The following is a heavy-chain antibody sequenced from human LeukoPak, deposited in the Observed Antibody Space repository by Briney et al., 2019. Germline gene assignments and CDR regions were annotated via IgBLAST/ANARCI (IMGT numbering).Heavy chain of an antibody. CDR2: ISGSGGST. CDR1: GFTVSSNY. Sequence: GGSLRLSCAASGFTVSSNYMSWVRQAPGKGLEWVSGISGSGGSTVYADSGKGQFTISRDNSKNVMSLQMNSLRAEDTAVYYCAKDFGHFFPPLFDSWGHGTLVTVSS. D-gene: IGHD2/OR15-2a*01. CDR3: AKDFGHFFPPLFDS. J-gene: IGHJ4*01. V-gene: IGHV3-23*01.